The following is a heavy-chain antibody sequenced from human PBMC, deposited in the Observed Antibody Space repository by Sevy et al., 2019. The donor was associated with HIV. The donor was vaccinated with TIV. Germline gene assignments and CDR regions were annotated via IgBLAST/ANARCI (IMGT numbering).Heavy chain of an antibody. CDR1: GFTFSSYS. CDR2: ISSSSSTI. D-gene: IGHD2-15*01. J-gene: IGHJ6*02. Sequence: GESLKISCAASGFTFSSYSMNWVRQAPGKGLEWVSYISSSSSTIYYADSVKGRFTISRDNAKNSLYLQMNSLRAEDTAVYYCARDTNGVVVVAATPENYYYGMDVWGQGTTVTVSS. CDR3: ARDTNGVVVVAATPENYYYGMDV. V-gene: IGHV3-48*01.